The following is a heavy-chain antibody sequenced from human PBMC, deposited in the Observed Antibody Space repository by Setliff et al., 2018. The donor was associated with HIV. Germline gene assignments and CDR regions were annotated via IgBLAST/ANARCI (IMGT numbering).Heavy chain of an antibody. CDR3: ARVRGQQYYDILTGYFDYFDY. CDR2: FYHSGST. D-gene: IGHD3-9*01. Sequence: SETLSLTCTVSGDFISSDYYWGWIRQVPGKGLEWIGSFYHSGSTYYNPSLKSRVTISVDTSKNQFSLKLSSVTAADTAVYYCARVRGQQYYDILTGYFDYFDYWGQGTLVTVSS. CDR1: GDFISSDYY. J-gene: IGHJ4*02. V-gene: IGHV4-38-2*02.